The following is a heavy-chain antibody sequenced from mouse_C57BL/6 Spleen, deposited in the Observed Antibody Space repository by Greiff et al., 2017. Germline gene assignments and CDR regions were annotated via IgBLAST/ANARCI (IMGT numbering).Heavy chain of an antibody. V-gene: IGHV1-64*01. CDR3: ARSDYDYDGVRYFEV. CDR2: IHPNSGST. Sequence: QVQLQQPGAELVKPGASVKLSCKASGYTFTSYWMHWVKQRPGQGLEWIGMIHPNSGSTNYNEKFKSKATLTVDKSSSTAYMQLSSLTAEDSAVYYCARSDYDYDGVRYFEVWGTGTTVTVSS. J-gene: IGHJ1*03. CDR1: GYTFTSYW. D-gene: IGHD2-4*01.